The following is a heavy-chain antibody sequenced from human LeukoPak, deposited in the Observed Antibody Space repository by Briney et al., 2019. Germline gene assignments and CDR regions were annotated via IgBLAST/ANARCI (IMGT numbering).Heavy chain of an antibody. Sequence: GGSLRLSCAASGFTFSDYYMSWIRQAPGKGLEWASYISSSGSTIYYADSVKGRFTISRDNAKNSLYLQMNSLRAEDTAVYYCAGSDDSSGYYYFDYWGQGTLVTVSS. V-gene: IGHV3-11*01. CDR2: ISSSGSTI. CDR3: AGSDDSSGYYYFDY. D-gene: IGHD3-22*01. CDR1: GFTFSDYY. J-gene: IGHJ4*02.